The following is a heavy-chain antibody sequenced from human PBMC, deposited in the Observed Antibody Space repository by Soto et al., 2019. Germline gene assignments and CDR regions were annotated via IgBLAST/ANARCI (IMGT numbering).Heavy chain of an antibody. CDR3: ARRSGWYRGYYFDY. CDR2: INHSGST. D-gene: IGHD6-19*01. Sequence: SETLSLTCAVYGGSFSGYYWSWIRQPPGKGLEWIGEINHSGSTNYNPSLKSRVTISVDTSKNQFSLKLSSVTAADTAVYYCARRSGWYRGYYFDYWGQGTLVTVS. J-gene: IGHJ4*02. CDR1: GGSFSGYY. V-gene: IGHV4-34*01.